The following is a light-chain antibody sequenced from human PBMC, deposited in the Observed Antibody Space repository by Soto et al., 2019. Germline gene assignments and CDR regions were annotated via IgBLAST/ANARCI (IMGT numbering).Light chain of an antibody. CDR1: SSDVGSYNL. J-gene: IGLJ2*01. CDR3: CSYAGSSVVV. V-gene: IGLV2-23*01. Sequence: QSVLTQPASVSGSPGQSITISCTGTSSDVGSYNLVSWYQQHPGKAPKLMIYEGSKRPSVVSNRFSGSKSGNTASLTISGLQAEDEADYYCCSYAGSSVVVFGGGTQLTVL. CDR2: EGS.